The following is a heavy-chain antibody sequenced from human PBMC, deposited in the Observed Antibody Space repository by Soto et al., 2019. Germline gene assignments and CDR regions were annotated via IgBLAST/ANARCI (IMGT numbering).Heavy chain of an antibody. V-gene: IGHV4-30-4*01. CDR2: IYYSGNT. D-gene: IGHD2-2*01. J-gene: IGHJ4*02. CDR3: VRYCSTTKCPFDY. Sequence: PSETLSLTCTVSGGSISSGGSYWGWIRQPPGKGLEWIGYIYYSGNTILNASLRSRVTLSVDTSKNQFSLNLSPVTAADTAVYYCVRYCSTTKCPFDYWGQGALVTVSS. CDR1: GGSISSGGSY.